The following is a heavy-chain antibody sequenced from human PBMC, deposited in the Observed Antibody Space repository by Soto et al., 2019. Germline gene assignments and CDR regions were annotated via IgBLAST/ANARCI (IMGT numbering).Heavy chain of an antibody. CDR3: ARDRFRREPWGRRLDY. CDR2: IWYDGSNK. CDR1: GFTFSSYG. V-gene: IGHV3-33*01. D-gene: IGHD1-26*01. Sequence: GGSLRLSCAASGFTFSSYGMHWVRQAPGKGLEWVAVIWYDGSNKYYADSVKGRFTISRDNSKNTLYLQMNSLRAEDTAVYYCARDRFRREPWGRRLDYWGQGTLVTVSS. J-gene: IGHJ4*02.